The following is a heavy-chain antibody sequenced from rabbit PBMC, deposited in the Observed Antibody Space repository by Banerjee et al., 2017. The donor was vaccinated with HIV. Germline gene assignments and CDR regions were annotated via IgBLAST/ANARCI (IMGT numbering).Heavy chain of an antibody. CDR2: IDVYGST. Sequence: QEQLVESGGGLVQPGGSLKLSCTASGFSFSSSYWICWVRQAPGKGLEYIGYIDVYGSTYYASWVNGRFTISSDNAQNTVDLQMNSLTAADTATYFCAKHYNSGWDLWGPGTLVTVS. J-gene: IGHJ4*01. CDR1: GFSFSSSYW. V-gene: IGHV1S8*01. CDR3: AKHYNSGWDL. D-gene: IGHD4-1*01.